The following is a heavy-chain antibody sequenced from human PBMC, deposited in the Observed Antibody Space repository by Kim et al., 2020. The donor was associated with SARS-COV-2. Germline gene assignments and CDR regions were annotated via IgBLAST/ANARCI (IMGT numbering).Heavy chain of an antibody. CDR1: GYTFTSYY. J-gene: IGHJ6*02. CDR2: INPSGGST. CDR3: ARDLIAAAGTEWDYYYYGMDV. V-gene: IGHV1-46*01. D-gene: IGHD6-13*01. Sequence: ASVKVSCKASGYTFTSYYMHWVRQAPGQGLEWMGIINPSGGSTSYAQKFQGRVTMTRDTSTSTVYMELSSLRSEDTAVYYCARDLIAAAGTEWDYYYYGMDVWGQGTTVTVSS.